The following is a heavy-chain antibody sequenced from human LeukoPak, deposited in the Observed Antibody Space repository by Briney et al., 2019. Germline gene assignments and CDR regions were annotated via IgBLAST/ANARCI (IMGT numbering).Heavy chain of an antibody. V-gene: IGHV3-53*01. CDR2: IYSGGST. J-gene: IGHJ4*02. CDR1: GFTVNNNY. CDR3: ARAGLVYYFDY. D-gene: IGHD3/OR15-3a*01. Sequence: GGSLRLSCAASGFTVNNNYMSWVRQAPGKGLEWVSGIYSGGSTYYADSVKGRFTIPRDNSKNTLYLQMNSLRAEDTAVYYCARAGLVYYFDYWGQGTLVTVSS.